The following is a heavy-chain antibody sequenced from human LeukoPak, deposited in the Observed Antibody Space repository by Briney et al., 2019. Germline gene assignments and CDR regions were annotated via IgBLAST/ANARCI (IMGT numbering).Heavy chain of an antibody. Sequence: GGSLRLSCAASGFTSSDHGMHWGRQAPGKGLEWVAIIWYNGSKKYYAESVKGRFTISRDNSKNSLYLQMNSLRTEDTALYYCAKDIPYYYDSSGYYPTDYWGQGTLVTVSS. J-gene: IGHJ4*02. D-gene: IGHD3-22*01. CDR2: IWYNGSKK. CDR1: GFTSSDHG. CDR3: AKDIPYYYDSSGYYPTDY. V-gene: IGHV3-30*02.